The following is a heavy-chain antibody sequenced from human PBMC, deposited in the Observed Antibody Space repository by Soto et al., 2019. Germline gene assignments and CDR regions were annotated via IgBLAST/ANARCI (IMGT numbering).Heavy chain of an antibody. CDR2: IYYSGST. Sequence: SETLSLTCTVSGGSISSYYWSWIRQPPGKGLEWIGYIYYSGSTNYNPSLKSRVTISVDTSKNQFSLKLSSVTAADTAVYYCARQSNRGNNWFDPWGQGTLVTVSS. J-gene: IGHJ5*02. D-gene: IGHD3-10*01. CDR3: ARQSNRGNNWFDP. CDR1: GGSISSYY. V-gene: IGHV4-59*08.